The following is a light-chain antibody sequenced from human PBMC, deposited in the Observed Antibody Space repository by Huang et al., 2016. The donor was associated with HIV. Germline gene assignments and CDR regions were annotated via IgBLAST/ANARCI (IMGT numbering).Light chain of an antibody. CDR1: QSIRNF. J-gene: IGKJ3*01. V-gene: IGKV3-11*01. CDR3: QQRGSWPPFT. CDR2: DAS. Sequence: EILLTQSPATLSLSPGEIATLSCRASQSIRNFLAWYQQRPGQPPRLLIYDASTRATGIPDRFSGSGSDTDFTLTISSLEPEDFAVYYCQQRGSWPPFTFGPGTKVDIK.